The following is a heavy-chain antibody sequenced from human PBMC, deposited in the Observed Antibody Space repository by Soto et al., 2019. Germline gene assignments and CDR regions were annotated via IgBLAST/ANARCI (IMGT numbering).Heavy chain of an antibody. CDR2: TYYRTRWYY. CDR3: AGTTSHYWYYMDV. D-gene: IGHD1-7*01. J-gene: IGHJ6*03. V-gene: IGHV6-1*01. CDR1: GDSGSSNRAA. Sequence: PSQTLSVTCVISGDSGSSNRAAWNWIRQSPSRGLEWLGRTYYRTRWYYDYAVSVRSRITVNPDTSKNQFSLQLTSVTPEDTAVYYCAGTTSHYWYYMDVWSKGTTVTVSS.